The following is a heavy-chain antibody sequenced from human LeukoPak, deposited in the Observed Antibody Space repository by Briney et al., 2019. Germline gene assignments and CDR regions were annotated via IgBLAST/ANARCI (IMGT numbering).Heavy chain of an antibody. CDR3: VSRATFVLHFDY. Sequence: SETLSLTCSVSGYSISSGHYWGWIRQSPEKGLEWSGSIYHTGSTYNNPSLKSRVTMSVDTSKNQFSLRLSSATAADTAVYYCVSRATFVLHFDYWGQGTVVTVSS. J-gene: IGHJ4*02. CDR1: GYSISSGHY. D-gene: IGHD2/OR15-2a*01. CDR2: IYHTGST. V-gene: IGHV4-38-2*02.